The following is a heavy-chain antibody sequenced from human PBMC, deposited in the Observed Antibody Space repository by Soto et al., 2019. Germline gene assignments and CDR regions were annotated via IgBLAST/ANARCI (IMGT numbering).Heavy chain of an antibody. D-gene: IGHD2-8*01. Sequence: ASVKVSCKASWYTFTSYAMHWVRQAPGQRLEWTGWINAGNGNTKYSQKFQGRVTITRDTSASTAYMELSSLRSEDTAVYYCARVAIIPMVYYYYMEVWGKGTTVTVSS. J-gene: IGHJ6*03. CDR2: INAGNGNT. CDR1: WYTFTSYA. V-gene: IGHV1-3*01. CDR3: ARVAIIPMVYYYYMEV.